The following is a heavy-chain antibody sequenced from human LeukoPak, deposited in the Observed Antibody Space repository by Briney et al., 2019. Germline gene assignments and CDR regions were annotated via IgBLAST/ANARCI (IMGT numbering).Heavy chain of an antibody. Sequence: ASVKVSCKASGYTFTSYYMHWVRQAPGQGLEWMGIINPSGGSTSYAQKFQGRVTMTRDTSTSTVYMELSSLRSEDTAVYYCAKLTYGDYADYWGQGTLVTVSS. D-gene: IGHD4-17*01. J-gene: IGHJ4*02. CDR1: GYTFTSYY. CDR2: INPSGGST. CDR3: AKLTYGDYADY. V-gene: IGHV1-46*01.